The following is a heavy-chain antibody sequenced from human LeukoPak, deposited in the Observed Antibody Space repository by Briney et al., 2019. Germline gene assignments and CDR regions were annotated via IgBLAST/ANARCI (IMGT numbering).Heavy chain of an antibody. Sequence: AASVKVSCEASGYTFTGYFIHWVRQAPGQGLEWMGWINPNNGGTKYAQKFQDRVTMTRDTSISTAYMELSRLRSDDTVVYYCARDERYDSSGYPFDYWGQGTLVAVSS. D-gene: IGHD3-22*01. V-gene: IGHV1-2*02. CDR1: GYTFTGYF. CDR3: ARDERYDSSGYPFDY. J-gene: IGHJ4*02. CDR2: INPNNGGT.